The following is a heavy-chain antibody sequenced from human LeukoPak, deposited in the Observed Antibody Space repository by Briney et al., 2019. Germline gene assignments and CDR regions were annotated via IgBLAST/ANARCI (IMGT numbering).Heavy chain of an antibody. J-gene: IGHJ3*02. V-gene: IGHV1-69*06. CDR1: GGTFSSYA. D-gene: IGHD5-12*01. CDR3: ARGLQENLAWLQAFSAFDI. Sequence: ASVKVSCKASGGTFSSYAISWVRQAPGQGLEWMGGIIPIFGTANYAQKFQGRVTITADKSTSTAYMELRSLRSDDTAVYYCARGLQENLAWLQAFSAFDIWGQGTMVTVSS. CDR2: IIPIFGTA.